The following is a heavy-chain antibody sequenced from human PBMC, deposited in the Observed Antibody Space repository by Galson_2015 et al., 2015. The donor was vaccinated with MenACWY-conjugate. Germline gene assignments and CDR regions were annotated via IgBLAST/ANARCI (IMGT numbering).Heavy chain of an antibody. CDR1: GYTFTTYY. D-gene: IGHD6-13*01. Sequence: SVKVSCKASGYTFTTYYMHWVRQAPGQGLQWMGMINPSVGITSYAQKFQGRVTITRDTSTSTVYMEMSSLRSEDTAVYYCARDLSPRAPGYSNSWFGMDDWGQGTLVTVSS. J-gene: IGHJ4*02. CDR2: INPSVGIT. CDR3: ARDLSPRAPGYSNSWFGMDD. V-gene: IGHV1-46*01.